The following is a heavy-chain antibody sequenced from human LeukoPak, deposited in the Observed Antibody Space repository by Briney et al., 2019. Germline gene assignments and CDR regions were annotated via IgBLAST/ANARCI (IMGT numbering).Heavy chain of an antibody. CDR2: IYWSGSS. CDR3: ARAISSSWYYYDYYMDV. D-gene: IGHD6-13*01. CDR1: VGFLSRHY. Sequence: SETLSLTCTFSVGFLSRHYWSWIRPPPGKGLEWVGYIYWSGSSTHNPTPKIRVTISVDTSKNQFSLKLSSVTAADTAVYDCARAISSSWYYYDYYMDVWGKGTTVTVSS. V-gene: IGHV4-59*11. J-gene: IGHJ6*03.